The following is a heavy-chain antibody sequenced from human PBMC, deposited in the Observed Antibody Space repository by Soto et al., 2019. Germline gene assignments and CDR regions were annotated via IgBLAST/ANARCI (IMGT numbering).Heavy chain of an antibody. J-gene: IGHJ5*02. CDR1: GGTFSSYA. Sequence: QVQLVQSGAEVKKPGSSVKVSCKASGGTFSSYAISWVRQAPGQGLEWMGGIIPIFGTANYAQKFQGRVTITADESTSTAYMELSSLRCEDTAVYYWAKGGGVVAATLEKRDNWFDPWGQGTLVTVSS. CDR3: AKGGGVVAATLEKRDNWFDP. V-gene: IGHV1-69*01. D-gene: IGHD2-15*01. CDR2: IIPIFGTA.